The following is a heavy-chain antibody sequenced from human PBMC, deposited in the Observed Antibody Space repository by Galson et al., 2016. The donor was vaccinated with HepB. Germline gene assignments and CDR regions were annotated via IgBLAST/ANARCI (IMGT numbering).Heavy chain of an antibody. J-gene: IGHJ5*02. D-gene: IGHD2-21*01. Sequence: ETLSLTCTVTGSYITNGYYWDWIRQSPGRGLEWIGSIYHNGNTNYNPSLQSRVTMSVDTSKNQFLLKLKSLTAADTAMYFCARGIPFEPGGQGTLVVVSS. V-gene: IGHV4-38-2*02. CDR2: IYHNGNT. CDR1: GSYITNGYY. CDR3: ARGIPFEP.